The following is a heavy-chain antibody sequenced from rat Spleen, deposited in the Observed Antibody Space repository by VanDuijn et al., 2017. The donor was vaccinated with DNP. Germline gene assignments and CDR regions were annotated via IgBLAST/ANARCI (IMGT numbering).Heavy chain of an antibody. J-gene: IGHJ2*01. Sequence: EVKLVESGGGLVQPGRSLKLSCAASGFNFNDYWMGWVRQAPGKGLEWIGEINKDSSTINYTPSLKDKFTISRDNAQNTLYLQMSKLGSDDTAIYYCARANSGDPFDNWGQGVMVTVSS. CDR3: ARANSGDPFDN. CDR1: GFNFNDYW. V-gene: IGHV4-2*01. CDR2: INKDSSTI. D-gene: IGHD1-1*01.